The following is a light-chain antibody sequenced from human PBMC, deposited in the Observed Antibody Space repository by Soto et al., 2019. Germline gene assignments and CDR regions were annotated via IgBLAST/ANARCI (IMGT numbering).Light chain of an antibody. CDR1: QSVSSY. V-gene: IGKV3-11*01. CDR2: DVS. Sequence: EFVLTQSPATLSLSPGERATLSCRASQSVSSYLAWYQQKPGQAPRLLIYDVSNRATGIPARFSGSGSGTDLTLTISSLETEDFAVYYCQQRGTLGGGTNVDIK. CDR3: QQRGT. J-gene: IGKJ4*01.